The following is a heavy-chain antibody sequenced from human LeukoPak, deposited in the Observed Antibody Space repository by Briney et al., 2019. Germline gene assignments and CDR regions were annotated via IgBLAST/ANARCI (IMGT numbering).Heavy chain of an antibody. CDR2: ISDSGDGT. Sequence: GGSLRLSCAASGFTFRTYAMSWARQAPGKGLEWVSGISDSGDGTYYAESVKGRFTISRDNSKNTLYLQMNSLRAEDTAVYYCAKGTAMVDYWGQGTLVTVSS. V-gene: IGHV3-23*01. CDR1: GFTFRTYA. CDR3: AKGTAMVDY. D-gene: IGHD5-18*01. J-gene: IGHJ4*02.